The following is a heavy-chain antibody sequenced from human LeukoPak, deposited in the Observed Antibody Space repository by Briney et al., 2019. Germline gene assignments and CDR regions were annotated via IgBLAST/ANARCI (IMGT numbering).Heavy chain of an antibody. V-gene: IGHV4-34*01. CDR1: GGSFSDYF. D-gene: IGHD2-2*01. CDR3: ARDVVVVPAAIHYGMDV. CDR2: INHSGRT. J-gene: IGHJ6*02. Sequence: SENLSLTCAVYGGSFSDYFWGWIRQPPGKGLEWIGEINHSGRTYYNPSLKSRVTISVDTSKNQFSLNLSSVTAADTAVYYCARDVVVVPAAIHYGMDVWGRGTTVTVSS.